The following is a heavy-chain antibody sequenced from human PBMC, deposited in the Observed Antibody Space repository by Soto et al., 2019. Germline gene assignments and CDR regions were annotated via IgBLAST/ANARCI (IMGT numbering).Heavy chain of an antibody. Sequence: QVQLQESGPGLVKPSETLSLTCTVSGGSISSYYWSWIRQPPGKGLEWIGYIYYNGNTYYNPSLKSRVTVSLDTSKNQFSLKLSSVTAADTAVYYCARRGAAAGGHEFDYWGQGTLVTVSS. CDR3: ARRGAAAGGHEFDY. D-gene: IGHD6-13*01. CDR1: GGSISSYY. J-gene: IGHJ4*02. CDR2: IYYNGNT. V-gene: IGHV4-59*08.